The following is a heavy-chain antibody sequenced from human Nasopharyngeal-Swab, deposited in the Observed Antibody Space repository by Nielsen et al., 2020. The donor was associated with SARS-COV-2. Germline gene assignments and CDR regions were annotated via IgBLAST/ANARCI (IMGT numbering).Heavy chain of an antibody. Sequence: GGSLRLSCAASGFTFGNYWMSWVRQAPGKRLEWVANIKEDGSEKDYVDSVKGRFTISRDNIKNSLYLQMNSLRVEDTAVYFCARLPRNNWRLDSWDQGILVTVSS. CDR2: IKEDGSEK. J-gene: IGHJ4*02. CDR3: ARLPRNNWRLDS. D-gene: IGHD1-20*01. CDR1: GFTFGNYW. V-gene: IGHV3-7*03.